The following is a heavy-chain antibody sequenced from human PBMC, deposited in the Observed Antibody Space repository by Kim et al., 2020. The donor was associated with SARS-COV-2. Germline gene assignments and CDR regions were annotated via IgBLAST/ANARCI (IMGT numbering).Heavy chain of an antibody. CDR1: GYTLTELS. CDR2: FDPEDGET. CDR3: ATDLGFGEVLDY. J-gene: IGHJ4*02. D-gene: IGHD3-10*01. V-gene: IGHV1-24*01. Sequence: ASVKVSCKVSGYTLTELSMHWVRQAPGKGLEWMGGFDPEDGETIYAQKFQGRVTMTEGTSTDTAYMELSSLRSEDTAVYYCATDLGFGEVLDYWGQGTLVTVSS.